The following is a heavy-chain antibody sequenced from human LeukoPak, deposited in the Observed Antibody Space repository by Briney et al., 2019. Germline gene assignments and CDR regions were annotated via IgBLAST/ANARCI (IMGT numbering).Heavy chain of an antibody. V-gene: IGHV3-30*18. CDR1: GFTFSSYG. J-gene: IGHJ4*02. CDR3: AKVPDILTGYWFDY. D-gene: IGHD3-9*01. Sequence: GGSLRLSCAASGFTFSSYGMHWVRQAPGKGLEWVAVISYDGSNKYYADSVKGRFTISRDNSKNTLYLQMNSLRAEDTAVYYCAKVPDILTGYWFDYWGQGTLVTVSS. CDR2: ISYDGSNK.